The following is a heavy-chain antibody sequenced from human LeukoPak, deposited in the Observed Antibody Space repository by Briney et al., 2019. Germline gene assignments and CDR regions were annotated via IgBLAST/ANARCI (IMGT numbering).Heavy chain of an antibody. D-gene: IGHD3-10*01. V-gene: IGHV1-18*01. CDR1: GYTFTIYG. J-gene: IGHJ3*02. CDR3: ARVITMVRGVGDAFDI. Sequence: ASVNVSCKASGYTFTIYGISWVRQAPGQGLEWMVWISAYNGNTNYAQKLQGRVTMTTDTSTSTACMELRSLRSDDTAVYYCARVITMVRGVGDAFDIWGQGTMVTVSS. CDR2: ISAYNGNT.